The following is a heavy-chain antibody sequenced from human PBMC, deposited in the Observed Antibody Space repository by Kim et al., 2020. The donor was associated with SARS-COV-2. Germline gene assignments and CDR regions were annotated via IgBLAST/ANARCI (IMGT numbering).Heavy chain of an antibody. J-gene: IGHJ4*02. D-gene: IGHD3-3*01. CDR3: ARDEYDFWSGYLNY. V-gene: IGHV4-30-2*04. Sequence: NPSLKSRVTISVDTSKNQFSLKLSSVTAADTAVYDCARDEYDFWSGYLNYWGQGTLVTVSS.